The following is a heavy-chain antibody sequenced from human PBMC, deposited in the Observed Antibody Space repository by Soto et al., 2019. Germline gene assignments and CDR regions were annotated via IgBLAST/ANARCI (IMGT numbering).Heavy chain of an antibody. J-gene: IGHJ4*02. Sequence: SETLSLTCTVSGGSISSSSYFWGWIRQPPGKGLEWIGSIYYSGGTYYNPSLKSRVTISVDTSKNQFSLKLSSVTAADTAVYYCARRSGEMATTPYYFDYWGQGTLVTVSS. CDR3: ARRSGEMATTPYYFDY. D-gene: IGHD5-12*01. CDR1: GGSISSSSYF. CDR2: IYYSGGT. V-gene: IGHV4-39*01.